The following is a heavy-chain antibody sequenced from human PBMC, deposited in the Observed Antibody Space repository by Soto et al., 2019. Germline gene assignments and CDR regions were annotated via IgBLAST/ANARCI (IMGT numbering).Heavy chain of an antibody. V-gene: IGHV3-30*18. CDR3: AKDIVKYTYGACDY. CDR1: GFTFSSYG. D-gene: IGHD5-18*01. J-gene: IGHJ4*02. Sequence: MRLSCAASGFTFSSYGMYWVRQAPGKGLEWVAAISYDGSNNYHADSVKGRFTISRDNSKNTLYLQLNSLRTEDTAVYYCAKDIVKYTYGACDYWGQGVLVTVSS. CDR2: ISYDGSNN.